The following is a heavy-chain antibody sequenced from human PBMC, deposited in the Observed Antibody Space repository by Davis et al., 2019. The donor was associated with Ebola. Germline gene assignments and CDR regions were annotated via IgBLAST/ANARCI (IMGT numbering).Heavy chain of an antibody. J-gene: IGHJ4*02. CDR2: IYYSGST. V-gene: IGHV4-39*01. CDR1: GGSISSSSYY. CDR3: ARVRSGGDYFDY. D-gene: IGHD2-15*01. Sequence: SETLSLTCTVSGGSISSSSYYWGWIRQPPGKGLEWIGSIYYSGSTYYNPSLKSRVTISVDTSKNQFSLKLSSVTAADTAVYYCARVRSGGDYFDYWGQGTLVTVSS.